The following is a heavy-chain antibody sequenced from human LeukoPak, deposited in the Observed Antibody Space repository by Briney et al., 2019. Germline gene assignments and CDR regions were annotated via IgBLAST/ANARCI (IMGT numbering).Heavy chain of an antibody. D-gene: IGHD2-2*01. Sequence: SETLSLTCTVSGGPISSYYWSWIRQPPGKGLEWIGYIYYSGSTNYNPSLKSRVTISVDTSKNQFSLKLSSVIVADTAVYYCARTPRVVPAAISYYYMDVWGKGTTVTISS. J-gene: IGHJ6*03. CDR3: ARTPRVVPAAISYYYMDV. V-gene: IGHV4-59*01. CDR1: GGPISSYY. CDR2: IYYSGST.